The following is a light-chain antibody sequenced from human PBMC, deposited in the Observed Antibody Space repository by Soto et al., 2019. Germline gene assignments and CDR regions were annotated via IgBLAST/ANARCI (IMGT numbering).Light chain of an antibody. Sequence: DIQMTQPPSTLSASVGGRVTITCRASQSLSSWLAWYQQKPGKAPKLLIYESSRLESGVPSRFSGSGSGTEFTLTISSLQPDDFAHYYCQQYNRYSLSFGGGTKVKIK. CDR1: QSLSSW. CDR2: ESS. CDR3: QQYNRYSLS. V-gene: IGKV1-5*01. J-gene: IGKJ4*01.